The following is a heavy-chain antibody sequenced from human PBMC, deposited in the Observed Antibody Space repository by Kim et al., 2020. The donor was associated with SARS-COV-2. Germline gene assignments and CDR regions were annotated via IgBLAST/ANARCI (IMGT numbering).Heavy chain of an antibody. CDR2: IYYSGST. Sequence: SETLSLTCTVSGGSISSYYWSWIRQPPGKGLEWIGYIYYSGSTNYNPSLKSRVTISVDTSKNQFSLKLSSVTAADTAVYYCARASEKDYDFWSGYPWYFDYWGPGTLVTVSS. V-gene: IGHV4-59*01. D-gene: IGHD3-3*01. CDR1: GGSISSYY. CDR3: ARASEKDYDFWSGYPWYFDY. J-gene: IGHJ4*02.